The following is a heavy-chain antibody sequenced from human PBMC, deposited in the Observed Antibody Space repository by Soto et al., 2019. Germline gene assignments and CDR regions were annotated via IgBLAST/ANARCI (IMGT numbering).Heavy chain of an antibody. D-gene: IGHD1-26*01. V-gene: IGHV1-46*01. Sequence: GASVKVSCKASGYTFTSYYMHWVRQAPGQGLEWMGIINPSGGSTSYAQKFQGRVTMTRDTSTSTVYMELSSLRSEDTAVYYCAGEGGSGSYPDYYGMDVWGQGTTVTVSS. CDR3: AGEGGSGSYPDYYGMDV. CDR1: GYTFTSYY. J-gene: IGHJ6*02. CDR2: INPSGGST.